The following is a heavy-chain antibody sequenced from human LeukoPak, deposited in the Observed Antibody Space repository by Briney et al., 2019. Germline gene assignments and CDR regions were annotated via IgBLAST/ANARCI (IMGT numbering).Heavy chain of an antibody. CDR1: GGTFSSYA. V-gene: IGHV1-69*04. J-gene: IGHJ4*02. CDR3: ARDRGDYGGNLFDY. D-gene: IGHD4-23*01. Sequence: ASVKVSCKASGGTFSSYAISWVRQAPGQGLEWMGRIIPILGIANYAQKFQGRVTITADKSTSTAYMELSSLRSEDTAVYYCARDRGDYGGNLFDYWGQGTLVTVSS. CDR2: IIPILGIA.